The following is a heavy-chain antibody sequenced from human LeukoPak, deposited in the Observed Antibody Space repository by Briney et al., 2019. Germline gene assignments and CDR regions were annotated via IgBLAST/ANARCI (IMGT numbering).Heavy chain of an antibody. J-gene: IGHJ4*02. CDR2: IKTDGSIT. V-gene: IGHV3-74*01. Sequence: GGSLRLSCAASGFTFSSYWMCWVRQDPGKGLAWVSCIKTDGSITAYAGSVKGRFTISRDNAKNTLYLQMNSLRADDTVVYYCAKGRVTAIPDGSIDYWGQGTLVTVSS. D-gene: IGHD2-21*02. CDR3: AKGRVTAIPDGSIDY. CDR1: GFTFSSYW.